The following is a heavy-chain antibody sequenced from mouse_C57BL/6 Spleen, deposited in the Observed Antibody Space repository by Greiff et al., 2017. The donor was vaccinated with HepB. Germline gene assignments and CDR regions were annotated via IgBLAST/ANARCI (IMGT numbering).Heavy chain of an antibody. D-gene: IGHD2-4*01. CDR2: IHPSDSDT. J-gene: IGHJ1*03. CDR3: AIYYDYDENFDV. CDR1: GYTFTSYW. Sequence: QVQLKQPGAELVKPGASVKVSCKASGYTFTSYWMHWVKQRPGQGLEWIGRIHPSDSDTNYNQKFKGKATLTVDKSSSTAYMQLSSLTSEDSAVYYCAIYYDYDENFDVWGTGTTVTVSS. V-gene: IGHV1-74*01.